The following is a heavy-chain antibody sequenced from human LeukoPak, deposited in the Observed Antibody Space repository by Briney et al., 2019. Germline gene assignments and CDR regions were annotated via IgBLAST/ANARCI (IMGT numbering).Heavy chain of an antibody. V-gene: IGHV4-39*01. CDR2: IYYSGST. CDR1: GXSISSSSNY. D-gene: IGHD3-10*01. J-gene: IGHJ3*02. CDR3: ARRSITMGRGVNWHAFDI. Sequence: PSETLSLTCTVSGXSISSSSNYWGWIRQPPGKGREWIGSIYYSGSTYYNPSLKSRVTISVDTSKNQFSLKLSSVTAADTAVYYCARRSITMGRGVNWHAFDIWGQGTMVTVSS.